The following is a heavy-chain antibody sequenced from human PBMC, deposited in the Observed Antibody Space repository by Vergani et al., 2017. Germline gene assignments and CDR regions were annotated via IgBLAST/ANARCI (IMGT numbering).Heavy chain of an antibody. D-gene: IGHD5-24*01. Sequence: QVQLQESGPGLVKPSQTLSLTCTVSGGSISSGDYYWSWIRQPPGKCLEWIGYIYYSGSTYYNPSLKSRVTISVDTSNNQFSLKLSSVTAADTAVYYCARVGGYKLSFDYWGQGTLVTVSS. CDR2: IYYSGST. J-gene: IGHJ4*02. V-gene: IGHV4-30-4*08. CDR1: GGSISSGDYY. CDR3: ARVGGYKLSFDY.